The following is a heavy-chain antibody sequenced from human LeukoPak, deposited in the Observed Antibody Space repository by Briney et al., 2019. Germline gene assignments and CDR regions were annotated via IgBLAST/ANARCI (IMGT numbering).Heavy chain of an antibody. Sequence: GASVKVSCKASGYTFTGYYMHWVRQAPGQGLEWMGWINPNSGGTNSAQKFQGRVTMTRDTSISTAYMELSSLKSDDTAVYYCASLYYDSSGTFDYWRQGTLVTVSS. CDR1: GYTFTGYY. V-gene: IGHV1-2*02. J-gene: IGHJ4*02. CDR3: ASLYYDSSGTFDY. D-gene: IGHD3-22*01. CDR2: INPNSGGT.